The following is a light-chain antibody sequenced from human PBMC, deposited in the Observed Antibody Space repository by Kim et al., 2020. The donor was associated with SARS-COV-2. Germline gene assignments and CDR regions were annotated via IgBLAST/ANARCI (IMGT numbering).Light chain of an antibody. CDR2: DAS. V-gene: IGKV1-33*01. Sequence: DIQMTQSPSSLSASVRHRVTITCQASQDISNYLNWYQQKPGKAPKLLIYDASNLETGVPSRFSGSGSGTDFTFTISSLQPEDIATYYCQQYDNLPLTFGGGTKVDIK. J-gene: IGKJ4*01. CDR3: QQYDNLPLT. CDR1: QDISNY.